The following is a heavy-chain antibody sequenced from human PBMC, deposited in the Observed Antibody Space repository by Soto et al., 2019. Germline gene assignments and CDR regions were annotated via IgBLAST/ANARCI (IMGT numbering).Heavy chain of an antibody. CDR3: ARGRRFYDFWSGYLPAHFDY. CDR2: MNPNSGNT. CDR1: GYTFTSYD. J-gene: IGHJ4*02. D-gene: IGHD3-3*01. Sequence: QVQLVQSGAEVKKPGASVKVSCKASGYTFTSYDINWVRQATGQGLEWMGWMNPNSGNTGYAQKFQGRVTMTRNTSISRAYMELSSLRSEDTAVYYCARGRRFYDFWSGYLPAHFDYWGQGTLVTVSS. V-gene: IGHV1-8*01.